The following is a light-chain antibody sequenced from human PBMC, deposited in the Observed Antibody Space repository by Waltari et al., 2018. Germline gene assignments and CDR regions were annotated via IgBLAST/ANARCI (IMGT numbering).Light chain of an antibody. V-gene: IGKV1-39*01. CDR3: QQSYGPPYT. Sequence: DIQMTQSPSSLSASLGDRVTITCRANQSISKYLNLYQQRPGKAPKLLVYFKSVLQSGVPSRFSGSGSGTDFTLTINTLQPEDFATYFCQQSYGPPYTFGQGTRLEIK. CDR2: FKS. J-gene: IGKJ2*01. CDR1: QSISKY.